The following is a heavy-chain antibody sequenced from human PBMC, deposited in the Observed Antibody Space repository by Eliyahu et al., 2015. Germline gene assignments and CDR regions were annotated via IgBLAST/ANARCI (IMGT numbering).Heavy chain of an antibody. CDR3: GRSGFTSGWGFDY. J-gene: IGHJ4*02. CDR2: INPNSGDT. Sequence: QVQLVQSGTEVKKPGASVKVSCKASGYTXPDYYMHWVRQXPGQGLEWMGWINPNSGDTDYAQKFQGRVTMTRDTSISTAHMELNNLGSDDTAVYYCGRSGFTSGWGFDYWGQGTLVIVSS. V-gene: IGHV1-2*02. D-gene: IGHD6-19*01. CDR1: GYTXPDYY.